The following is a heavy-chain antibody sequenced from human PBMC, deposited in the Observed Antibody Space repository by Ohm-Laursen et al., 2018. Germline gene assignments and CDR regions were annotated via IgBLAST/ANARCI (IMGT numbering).Heavy chain of an antibody. D-gene: IGHD1-26*01. V-gene: IGHV3-9*01. J-gene: IGHJ4*02. CDR2: ISWNSGSM. CDR1: GFTFDDYA. CDR3: ARDSGNYEGGFDY. Sequence: SLRLSCAASGFTFDDYAMHWVRQAPGKGLEWVSGISWNSGSMGYADSVEGRFTISRDNSRNTLYLQMNSLRDEDTAVYYCARDSGNYEGGFDYWGQGTLVTVSS.